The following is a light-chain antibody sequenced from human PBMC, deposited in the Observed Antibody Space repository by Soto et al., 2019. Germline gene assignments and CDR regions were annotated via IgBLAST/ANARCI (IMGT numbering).Light chain of an antibody. V-gene: IGKV3-15*01. CDR2: GAS. Sequence: IVLTQSPVTLSVSPGERASLSCRASQDIVTNLAWYQHRPGQAPRLLIYGASTRATDIPARFSGSGSGREFTLTISGLQSADSAVYYCQQYNNWPPRLTFGGGTKVEMK. CDR1: QDIVTN. J-gene: IGKJ4*01. CDR3: QQYNNWPPRLT.